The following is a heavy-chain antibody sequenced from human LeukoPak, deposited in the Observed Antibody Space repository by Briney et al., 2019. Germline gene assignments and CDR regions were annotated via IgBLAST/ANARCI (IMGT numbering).Heavy chain of an antibody. CDR2: ISSSSSTI. D-gene: IGHD3-10*01. V-gene: IGHV3-48*01. CDR3: ARANYYGSGSSDY. CDR1: GFTFSSYS. J-gene: IGHJ4*02. Sequence: GGSLRLSCAASGFTFSSYSMNWVRQAPGKGLEWVSYISSSSSTIYYADSVKGRFTISRDNAKNSLYLQMNSLRAEDTAVYYCARANYYGSGSSDYWGQGTLVTVSP.